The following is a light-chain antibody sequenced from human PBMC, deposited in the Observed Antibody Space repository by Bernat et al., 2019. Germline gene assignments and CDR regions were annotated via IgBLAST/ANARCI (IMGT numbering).Light chain of an antibody. V-gene: IGKV1-16*02. CDR2: AAS. J-gene: IGKJ5*01. CDR3: QQYYTYPPT. CDR1: QGISNS. Sequence: DIEMTQSPSSLSASIGDRVTINCRASQGISNSLAWFQQPPGKAPKSLIYAASSLRSGVPSKFSGGGSGTNFSLSINSLPPEDFTTYYCQQYYTYPPTFDQATRL.